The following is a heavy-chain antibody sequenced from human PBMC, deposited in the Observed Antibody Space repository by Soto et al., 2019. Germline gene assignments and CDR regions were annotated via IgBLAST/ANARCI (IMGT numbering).Heavy chain of an antibody. D-gene: IGHD2-15*01. CDR2: IHYSGSV. CDR1: VGPVTSIGYY. Sequence: NPSETLSLTCTFSVGPVTSIGYYWSWIRQHPGKGLEWIGYIHYSGSVFYNPSLKSRVTISLDTSKKQFSLNLSSVTAADTAVYYCASEHRWSNKYYGMDVWGQGTTVIVCS. CDR3: ASEHRWSNKYYGMDV. V-gene: IGHV4-31*03. J-gene: IGHJ6*01.